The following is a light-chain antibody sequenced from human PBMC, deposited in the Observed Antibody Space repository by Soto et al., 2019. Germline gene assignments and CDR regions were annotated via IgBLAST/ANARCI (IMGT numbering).Light chain of an antibody. J-gene: IGKJ1*01. Sequence: ANPMTQSPSSLSTSVGDRVTITYRASQGIRSELGWCQQRPGNAPTLLISAASRLQSGVPSRFSGRGSGTDFTLTISSLQPEDFATYYCQQYYNYPRTFGQGTKVDIK. CDR3: QQYYNYPRT. CDR1: QGIRSE. V-gene: IGKV1-6*01. CDR2: AAS.